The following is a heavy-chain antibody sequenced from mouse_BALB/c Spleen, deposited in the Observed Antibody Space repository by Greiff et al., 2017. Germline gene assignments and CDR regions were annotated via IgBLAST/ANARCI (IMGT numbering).Heavy chain of an antibody. D-gene: IGHD2-1*01. V-gene: IGHV1S81*02. CDR3: TRGDGNYAWFAY. J-gene: IGHJ3*01. Sequence: QVQLQQSGAELVKPGASVKLSCKASGYTFTSYYMYWVKQRPGQGLEWIGEITPSNGGTNFNEKFKSKATLTVDKSSSTAYMQLSSLTSEDSAVYYCTRGDGNYAWFAYWGQGTLVTVSA. CDR1: GYTFTSYY. CDR2: ITPSNGGT.